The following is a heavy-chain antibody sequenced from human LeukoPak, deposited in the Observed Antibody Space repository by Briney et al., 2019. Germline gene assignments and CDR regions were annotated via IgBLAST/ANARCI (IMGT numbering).Heavy chain of an antibody. Sequence: SETLSLTCTVSGGSISSYYWSWIRQPPGKGLEWMGFIYYSGSTNYNPSLKSRVTISVDTSKNQFSLKLSSVTAADTAVYYCAREEYYYGSGSYRAGSFDYWGQGTLVTVSS. CDR2: IYYSGST. CDR1: GGSISSYY. V-gene: IGHV4-59*12. J-gene: IGHJ4*02. CDR3: AREEYYYGSGSYRAGSFDY. D-gene: IGHD3-10*01.